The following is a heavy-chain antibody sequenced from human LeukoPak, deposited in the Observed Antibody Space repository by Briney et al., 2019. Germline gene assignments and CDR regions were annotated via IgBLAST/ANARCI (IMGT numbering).Heavy chain of an antibody. CDR3: ARDFYDGFALDY. D-gene: IGHD2/OR15-2a*01. J-gene: IGHJ4*02. V-gene: IGHV3-30*02. CDR2: IRYNGSNK. Sequence: GGTLRLSCAASGFTFSSYGMHWVRQAPGKGLEWVAFIRYNGSNKYYTDSVKGRFTNSRDNSKNALYLQMDNLRAEDTGVYYCARDFYDGFALDYWGQGTLVTVSS. CDR1: GFTFSSYG.